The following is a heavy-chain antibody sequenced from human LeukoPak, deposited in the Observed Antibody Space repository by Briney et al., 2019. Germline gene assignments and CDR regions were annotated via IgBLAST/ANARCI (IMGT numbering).Heavy chain of an antibody. CDR3: ARGIGFGESGDY. J-gene: IGHJ4*02. CDR2: MNPNRGNT. V-gene: IGHV1-8*01. Sequence: GASVKVSCKGSGYTFTSYAINWVRQATGQGLEWVGRMNPNRGNTGYPQKFQGRVTMTRNTSISTAYMELSSLRSADTAVYYCARGIGFGESGDYWGQGTLVTVSS. D-gene: IGHD3-10*01. CDR1: GYTFTSYA.